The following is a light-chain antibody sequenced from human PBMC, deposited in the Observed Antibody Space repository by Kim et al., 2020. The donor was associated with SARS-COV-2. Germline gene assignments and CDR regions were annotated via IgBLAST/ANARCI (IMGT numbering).Light chain of an antibody. J-gene: IGLJ2*01. V-gene: IGLV3-1*01. Sequence: SYELTQPPSVSVSPGQTDSITCSGDKLGDKYACWYQQKPGQSPVLVIYQDSKRPSGIPERFSGSNSGNTATLTISGTQAMDEADYYCQAWDSSTAVFGGGTQLTVL. CDR3: QAWDSSTAV. CDR1: KLGDKY. CDR2: QDS.